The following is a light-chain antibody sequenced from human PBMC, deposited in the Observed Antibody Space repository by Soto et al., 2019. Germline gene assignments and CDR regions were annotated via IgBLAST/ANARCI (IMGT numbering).Light chain of an antibody. J-gene: IGKJ4*01. Sequence: EIVLTQSPGTLSLSPGERATLSCRASQSVSSSYLAWYQQKPGQAPRLLIYGASSRATGIPDRFSGSGSGTDFTLTISRLXXXXXXXXYCQQYGSSPFTFGGGTKVXIK. CDR1: QSVSSSY. CDR3: QQYGSSPFT. CDR2: GAS. V-gene: IGKV3-20*01.